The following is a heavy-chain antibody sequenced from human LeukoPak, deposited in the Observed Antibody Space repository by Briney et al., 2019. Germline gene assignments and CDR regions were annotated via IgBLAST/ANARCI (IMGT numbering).Heavy chain of an antibody. D-gene: IGHD4-17*01. CDR3: ARDSQGDSGDSFDP. Sequence: GGSLRLSCAASGFTFSSYAMHWVRQAPGKGLEWVAVISYDGSNTYYADSVKGRFTISRDNSKNTLYLQINSLRAEDTAVYYCARDSQGDSGDSFDPWGQGTLVTVSS. V-gene: IGHV3-30*04. CDR1: GFTFSSYA. CDR2: ISYDGSNT. J-gene: IGHJ5*02.